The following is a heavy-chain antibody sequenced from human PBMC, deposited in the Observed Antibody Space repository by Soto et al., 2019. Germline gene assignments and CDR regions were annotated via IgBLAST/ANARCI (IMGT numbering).Heavy chain of an antibody. Sequence: QVQLQESGPRLVKPSQTLSLTCTVSGGSINSGGDFWSWIRQHTEKGLEWIGDIDQYGKDYYNPLRKSRTTLSVDTSKNQFSLILCSVTAADTAVYYCAKSLGSNYDVTLYHYYSMDVWGQGTTVTVSS. J-gene: IGHJ6*02. CDR1: GGSINSGGDF. D-gene: IGHD3-10*01. V-gene: IGHV4-31*03. CDR2: IDQYGKD. CDR3: AKSLGSNYDVTLYHYYSMDV.